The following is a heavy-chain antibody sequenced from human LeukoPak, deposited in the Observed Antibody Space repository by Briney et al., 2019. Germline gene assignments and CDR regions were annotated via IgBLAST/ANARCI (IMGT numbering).Heavy chain of an antibody. CDR2: IYYSGST. D-gene: IGHD3-22*01. J-gene: IGHJ4*02. Sequence: KPSETLSLTCTVSGGSISSSSYYWGWIRQPPGKGLEWIGSIYYSGSTYYNPSLKSRVTISVDTSKNQFSLKLSSVTAADTAVYYCVSSRRITMIVVVHEDYWGQGTLVTVSS. V-gene: IGHV4-39*07. CDR1: GGSISSSSYY. CDR3: VSSRRITMIVVVHEDY.